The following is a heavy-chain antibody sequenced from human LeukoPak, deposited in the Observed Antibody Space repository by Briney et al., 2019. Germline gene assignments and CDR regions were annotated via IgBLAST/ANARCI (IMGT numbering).Heavy chain of an antibody. Sequence: GGSLRLSCAASGFSLSKYGMHWVRQAPGKGLEWVSGLSDAGVRIFYADSVRGRFTVSRDNSKNTLYLQMDSLRAEDTAVYYCAKDRDYDILTGYFAFDIWGQGTMVTVSS. CDR2: LSDAGVRI. V-gene: IGHV3-23*01. CDR3: AKDRDYDILTGYFAFDI. D-gene: IGHD3-9*01. CDR1: GFSLSKYG. J-gene: IGHJ3*02.